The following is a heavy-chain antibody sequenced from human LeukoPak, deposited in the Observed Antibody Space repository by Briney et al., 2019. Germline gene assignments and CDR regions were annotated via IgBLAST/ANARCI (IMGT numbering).Heavy chain of an antibody. CDR1: GFTFSSYE. CDR2: ISSSGSTI. Sequence: PGGSLRLSCAASGFTFSSYEMNWVRQAPGKGLEWVSYISSSGSTIYYADSVKGRFTISRDNAKNSLYLQMNSLRAEDTAVYYCARPYSIGWYLDGYWGQGTLVTVSS. CDR3: ARPYSIGWYLDGY. V-gene: IGHV3-48*03. D-gene: IGHD6-19*01. J-gene: IGHJ4*02.